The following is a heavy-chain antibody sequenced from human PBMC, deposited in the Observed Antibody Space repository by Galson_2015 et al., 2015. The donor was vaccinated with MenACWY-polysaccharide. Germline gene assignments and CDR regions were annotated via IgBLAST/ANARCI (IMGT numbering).Heavy chain of an antibody. J-gene: IGHJ4*02. D-gene: IGHD6-19*01. V-gene: IGHV1-8*01. CDR2: LNPNSGNT. CDR1: GYTFSSYD. CDR3: ARGRRDTAVAAPAAVLLDY. Sequence: SVKVSCKGSGYTFSSYDINWGRQATGQRLEWMGWLNPNSGNTGYAQKFQGRVTMTRNTSISTAYMELSSLTSEDTAVYYCARGRRDTAVAAPAAVLLDYWGQGILVTVSS.